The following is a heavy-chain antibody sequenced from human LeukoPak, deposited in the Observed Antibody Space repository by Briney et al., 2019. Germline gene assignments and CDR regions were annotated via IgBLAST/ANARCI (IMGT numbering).Heavy chain of an antibody. J-gene: IGHJ4*02. V-gene: IGHV4-34*01. CDR1: GGSFSGYY. CDR3: ARGSFAAVQTSCFDY. CDR2: INHSGST. D-gene: IGHD1-1*01. Sequence: SETLSLTCAVYGGSFSGYYWSWIRQPPGKGLEWIGEINHSGSTNYNPSLKSRVTISVDTSKNQFSLKLSSVTAADTVVYYCARGSFAAVQTSCFDYWGQGTLVTVSS.